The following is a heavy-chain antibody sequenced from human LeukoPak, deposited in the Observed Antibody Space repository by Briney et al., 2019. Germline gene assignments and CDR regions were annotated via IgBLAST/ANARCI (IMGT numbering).Heavy chain of an antibody. CDR2: IWYDGSNK. Sequence: GRSLRLSCAASGFTFSSYGMHWVRQAPGKGLEWVAVIWYDGSNKYYADSVKGRFTISRDNSKNTLYLQMNSLIAEDTAVYYCARVYYGDYGAFDIWGQGTMVTVSS. D-gene: IGHD4-17*01. CDR3: ARVYYGDYGAFDI. CDR1: GFTFSSYG. V-gene: IGHV3-33*01. J-gene: IGHJ3*02.